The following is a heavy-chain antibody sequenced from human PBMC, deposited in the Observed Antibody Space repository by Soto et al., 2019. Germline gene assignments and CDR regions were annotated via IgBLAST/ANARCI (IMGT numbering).Heavy chain of an antibody. CDR3: ARQIAVAGTAGIQ. CDR1: GGSISSSSYY. CDR2: IYYSGST. D-gene: IGHD6-19*01. V-gene: IGHV4-39*01. Sequence: SETLSLTCTVSGGSISSSSYYWGWIRQPPGKGLEWIGSIYYSGSTYYNPSLKSRVTISVDTSKNQFSLKLSSVTAADTAVYYCARQIAVAGTAGIQWGQGTLVTVSS. J-gene: IGHJ4*02.